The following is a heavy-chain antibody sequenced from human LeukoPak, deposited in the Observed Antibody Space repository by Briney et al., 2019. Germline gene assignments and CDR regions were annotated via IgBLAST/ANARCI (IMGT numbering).Heavy chain of an antibody. J-gene: IGHJ4*02. CDR2: IKEDGTEI. CDR3: ARDGRPLDY. V-gene: IGHV3-7*01. D-gene: IGHD1-26*01. Sequence: GGSLRLSXAASGFTFSTSWMSWVRQAPGKGLEWVANIKEDGTEIYYMDSVKGRFTISRDNAKNSLYLQMNSLRAEDTAVYYCARDGRPLDYWGQGTLVTVSS. CDR1: GFTFSTSW.